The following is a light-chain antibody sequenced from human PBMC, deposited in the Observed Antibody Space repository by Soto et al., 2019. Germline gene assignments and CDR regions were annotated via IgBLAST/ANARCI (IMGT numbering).Light chain of an antibody. V-gene: IGKV1-5*03. CDR2: MAY. CDR3: QQYNSLFSVS. CDR1: QSITNW. Sequence: DIQLTQSPSTLSASVGDRVTITCRASQSITNWLAWYQQKPGKAPRVLIHMAYTLKSGVPSRLSGSGSGTEFTITIRNLQPDDSATYYCQQYNSLFSVSVGGGTKVEI. J-gene: IGKJ4*01.